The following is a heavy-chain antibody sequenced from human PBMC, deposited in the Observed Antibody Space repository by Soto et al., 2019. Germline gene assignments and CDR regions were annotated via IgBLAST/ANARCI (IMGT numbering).Heavy chain of an antibody. J-gene: IGHJ6*03. CDR2: INSDGIST. CDR1: GFTFSSYW. D-gene: IGHD4-17*01. CDR3: ARGSTTVTDYYYYYYMDV. Sequence: EVQLVESGGGLVQPGGSLRLSCAASGFTFSSYWMHWVRQAPGKGLVWVSRINSDGISTSYADSVKGRFTISRDNAKNTLYLQMNSLRAEDTAVYYCARGSTTVTDYYYYYYMDVWGKGTTVTVSS. V-gene: IGHV3-74*01.